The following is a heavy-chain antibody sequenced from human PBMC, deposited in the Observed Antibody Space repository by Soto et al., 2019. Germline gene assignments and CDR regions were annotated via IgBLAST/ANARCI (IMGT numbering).Heavy chain of an antibody. CDR1: GGSISSSTW. J-gene: IGHJ4*02. CDR3: SRARRAVAETADIDC. V-gene: IGHV4-4*02. Sequence: SETLSLTCAVSGGSISSSTWWSGVRPPPGKGLGWTGVIYHGRSTEYTPSLKGRVTISVDKSKNQFSLKLTCVTAADTAMYFWSRARRAVAETADIDCWGQGTLVTVSS. CDR2: IYHGRST. D-gene: IGHD6-19*01.